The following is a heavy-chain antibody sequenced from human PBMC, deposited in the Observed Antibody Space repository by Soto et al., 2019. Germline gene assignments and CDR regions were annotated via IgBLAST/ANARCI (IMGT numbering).Heavy chain of an antibody. D-gene: IGHD5-12*01. CDR3: ARHLDYDSHGDCFDD. Sequence: SETLSLTCTVSGGSISNYYWSWIRQPPGKGLECIGYISYSGSTNYNPSLKSRVTMSVDTSKNQFSLRLSSVTAADTAVYYCARHLDYDSHGDCFDDWGQGTLVTVSS. J-gene: IGHJ4*02. V-gene: IGHV4-59*08. CDR1: GGSISNYY. CDR2: ISYSGST.